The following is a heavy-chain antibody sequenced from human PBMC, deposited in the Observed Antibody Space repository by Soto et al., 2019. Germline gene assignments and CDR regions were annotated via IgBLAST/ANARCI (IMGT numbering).Heavy chain of an antibody. J-gene: IGHJ4*02. D-gene: IGHD6-19*01. CDR2: IYYSGST. CDR3: ARARAVAGLSDY. V-gene: IGHV4-61*01. CDR1: GGSVSSGSYY. Sequence: QVQLQESGPGLVKPSETLSLTCTVSGGSVSSGSYYWSCIRQPPGKGLEWIGYIYYSGSTNYNPSLKSRVTISVDTSKNQFALKLSSVTAADTAVYYCARARAVAGLSDYWGQGTLVTVSS.